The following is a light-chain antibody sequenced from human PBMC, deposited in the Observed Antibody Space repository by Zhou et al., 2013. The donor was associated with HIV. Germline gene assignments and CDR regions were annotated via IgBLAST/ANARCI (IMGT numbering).Light chain of an antibody. CDR1: QSVGSN. CDR3: QQYNTWPYT. Sequence: EIVMTQSPATLSVSPGERATLSCRASQSVGSNLAWYQQKPGQAPRLLIFGASTRATGIPARFSGSGSGTRLTLTIGSMQSEDFAVYYCQQYNTWPYTFGQGTKLEIK. J-gene: IGKJ2*01. V-gene: IGKV3-15*01. CDR2: GAS.